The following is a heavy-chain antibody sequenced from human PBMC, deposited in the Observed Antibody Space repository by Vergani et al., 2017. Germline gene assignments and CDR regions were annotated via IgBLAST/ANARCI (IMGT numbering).Heavy chain of an antibody. J-gene: IGHJ5*02. D-gene: IGHD6-19*01. CDR2: IFTSGST. V-gene: IGHV4-38-2*01. CDR1: DFISNGHY. CDR3: ASDTHSGQRADR. Sequence: QVQLQESGPGLVKPSETLSLICDVFDFISNGHYWGWIRQSPEKGLEWIGRIFTSGSTNYNPSLESRVTISVDTSKNQFSLTLTSVTAADTAVYYCASDTHSGQRADRWGQGILVTVTS.